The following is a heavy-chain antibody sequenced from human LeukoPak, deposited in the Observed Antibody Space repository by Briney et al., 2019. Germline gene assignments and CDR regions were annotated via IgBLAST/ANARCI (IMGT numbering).Heavy chain of an antibody. CDR1: GYSFASYW. Sequence: GESLKISCKGSGYSFASYWIGWVRQMPGKGLEWMGIIYPHDSDTRYSPSFQGQVTISVDKSISTAYLQWSSLKASDTAMYYRARHISTISTNWGQGTLVTVSS. V-gene: IGHV5-51*01. J-gene: IGHJ4*02. D-gene: IGHD1-14*01. CDR3: ARHISTISTN. CDR2: IYPHDSDT.